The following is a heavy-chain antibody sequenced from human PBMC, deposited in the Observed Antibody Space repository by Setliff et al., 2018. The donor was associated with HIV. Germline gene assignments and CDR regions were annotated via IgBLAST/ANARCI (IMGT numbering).Heavy chain of an antibody. J-gene: IGHJ4*02. CDR2: IWTSGST. CDR1: GGSISIYY. CDR3: ARGTGSYGSDY. Sequence: SETLSLTCTVSGGSISIYYWSWIRQPAGKGLEWIGRIWTSGSTNYNPSLKSRVTISVDTSKNQFSLKLSSVTAADTAVYYCARGTGSYGSDYWGQGTLVTVSS. V-gene: IGHV4-4*07. D-gene: IGHD5-18*01.